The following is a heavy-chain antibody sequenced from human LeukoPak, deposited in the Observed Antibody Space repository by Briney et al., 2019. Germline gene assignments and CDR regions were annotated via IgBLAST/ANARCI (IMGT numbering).Heavy chain of an antibody. CDR3: ANNWNCDY. V-gene: IGHV3-23*01. CDR2: ITASGNRA. Sequence: AGGSLRLSCAAFGFTFSNYAVTWVRQTPGKGLEWVSLITASGNRAYYIESVKGRFTITRDNSKNTLYLQMNSLRAEDTAIYYCANNWNCDYWGQGTLVTVSS. CDR1: GFTFSNYA. D-gene: IGHD1-1*01. J-gene: IGHJ4*02.